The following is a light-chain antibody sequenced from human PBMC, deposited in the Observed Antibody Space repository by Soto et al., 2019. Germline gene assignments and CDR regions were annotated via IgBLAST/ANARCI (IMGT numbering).Light chain of an antibody. Sequence: EIVLTQSPGTLSLSPGERATLSCRASHSVSSSYLAWYQQKPGQAPRILIYGASSRATGIPDRFSGSGSGTDFTLTISRLEPQDFAVYYCQHYGSSPPYTFGQGTKLEIK. J-gene: IGKJ2*01. CDR3: QHYGSSPPYT. CDR1: HSVSSSY. V-gene: IGKV3-20*01. CDR2: GAS.